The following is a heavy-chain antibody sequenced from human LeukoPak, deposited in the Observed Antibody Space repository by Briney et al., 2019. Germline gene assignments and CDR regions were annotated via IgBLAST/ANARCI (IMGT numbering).Heavy chain of an antibody. J-gene: IGHJ4*02. CDR2: IYDSGDT. CDR3: AREQYQSGYTVFDY. V-gene: IGHV4-59*01. Sequence: SETLSLTCTVSGGSMSSYRWTWMWQPPGKGLEWIGYIYDSGDTNYNPSLKSLVTISVDTSKNQFSLKLSSVTAADTAVYYCAREQYQSGYTVFDYWGQGTLVTVSS. CDR1: GGSMSSYR. D-gene: IGHD5-18*01.